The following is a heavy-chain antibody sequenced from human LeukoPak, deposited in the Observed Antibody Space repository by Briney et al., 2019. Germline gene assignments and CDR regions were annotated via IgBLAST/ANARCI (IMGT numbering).Heavy chain of an antibody. CDR2: IYPDDSDT. V-gene: IGHV5-51*01. CDR1: GYRFNAYW. J-gene: IGHJ3*01. Sequence: GESLQISCKGSGYRFNAYWITWVRQMPGKGLEWMGIIYPDDSDTRYSPSFQGQVTISADKSVRTAYLQWSSLKASDTAMYYCARPNAFDVWGQGTMVTVSS. CDR3: ARPNAFDV.